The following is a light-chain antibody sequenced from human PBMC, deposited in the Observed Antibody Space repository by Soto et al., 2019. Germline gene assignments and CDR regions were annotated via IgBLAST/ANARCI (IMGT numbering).Light chain of an antibody. Sequence: EIVMTQSPATLSVSPGESATLSCRASQSISSELAWYQQKPGQPPRLLIYVASTRATGFPARFTGSGSGSDFTLTISGLQSEDFAVYYCQQGHNWPLTFGQGTRLEI. J-gene: IGKJ2*01. V-gene: IGKV3-15*01. CDR2: VAS. CDR3: QQGHNWPLT. CDR1: QSISSE.